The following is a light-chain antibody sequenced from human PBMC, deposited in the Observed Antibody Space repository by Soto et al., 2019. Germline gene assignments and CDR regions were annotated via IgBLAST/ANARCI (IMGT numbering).Light chain of an antibody. J-gene: IGKJ4*01. CDR3: ERYQEGPRT. Sequence: ETVMTQSPGTLSVSPGERATLSCRASQSVSSNLAWYQQKPGQAPRLLIYDASARATGIPARFSGSGSGTEFTLTISSRRSEDVAVYGCERYQEGPRTFGGGTEVEIK. V-gene: IGKV3D-15*01. CDR2: DAS. CDR1: QSVSSN.